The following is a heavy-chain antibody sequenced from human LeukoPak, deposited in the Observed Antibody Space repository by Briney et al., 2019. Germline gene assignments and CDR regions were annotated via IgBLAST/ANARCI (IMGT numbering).Heavy chain of an antibody. CDR3: AREDDGKGAFDI. V-gene: IGHV1-18*01. J-gene: IGHJ3*02. D-gene: IGHD1-26*01. CDR1: VYTVTSYG. CDR2: ISAYNGHT. Sequence: GASVKVSCKGSVYTVTSYGISWVRQAPGQRLEWGVWISAYNGHTNYAQKLQGRVTMTTDTSTSTAYMELRSLRSDDTAVYYCAREDDGKGAFDIWGQGTMVTVSS.